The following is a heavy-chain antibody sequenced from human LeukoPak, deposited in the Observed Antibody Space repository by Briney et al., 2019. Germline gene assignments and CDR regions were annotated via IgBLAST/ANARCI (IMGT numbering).Heavy chain of an antibody. D-gene: IGHD3-9*01. CDR1: GYTFTGYY. V-gene: IGHV1-2*02. CDR3: ARGKRSFDWFFRH. CDR2: IKPSSGDT. J-gene: IGHJ4*02. Sequence: ASVTVSCKTSGYTFTGYYIHWVRPAPGQGPEWMGWIKPSSGDTNYAQKFLGRVTITRDTSISTAYMEVSRLRSDDSAVYYCARGKRSFDWFFRHWGQGSLVTVSS.